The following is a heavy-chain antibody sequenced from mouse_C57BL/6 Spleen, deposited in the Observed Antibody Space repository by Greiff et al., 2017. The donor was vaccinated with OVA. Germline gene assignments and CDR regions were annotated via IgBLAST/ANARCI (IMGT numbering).Heavy chain of an antibody. V-gene: IGHV5-17*01. CDR2: ISSGSSTI. CDR3: ARGKTAWFAY. J-gene: IGHJ3*01. Sequence: EVQLQQSGGGLVKPGGSLKLSCAASGFTFSDYGMHWVRQAPEKGLEWVAYISSGSSTIYYADTVKGRFTISRDNAKNTLFLQMTSLRSEDTAMYYCARGKTAWFAYWGQGTLVTVSA. CDR1: GFTFSDYG. D-gene: IGHD4-1*01.